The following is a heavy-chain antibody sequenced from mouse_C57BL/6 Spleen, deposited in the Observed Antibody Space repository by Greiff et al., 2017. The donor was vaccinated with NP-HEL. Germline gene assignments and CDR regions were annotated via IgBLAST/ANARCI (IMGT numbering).Heavy chain of an antibody. J-gene: IGHJ1*03. Sequence: EVQVVESGGGLVKPGGSLKLSCAASGFTFSSYAMSWVRQTPEKRLEWVATISDGGSYTYYPDNVKGRFTISRDNAKNNLYLQMSHLKSEDTAMYYCARDDGDWYFDVWGTGTTVTVSS. CDR1: GFTFSSYA. CDR3: ARDDGDWYFDV. V-gene: IGHV5-4*01. CDR2: ISDGGSYT. D-gene: IGHD2-3*01.